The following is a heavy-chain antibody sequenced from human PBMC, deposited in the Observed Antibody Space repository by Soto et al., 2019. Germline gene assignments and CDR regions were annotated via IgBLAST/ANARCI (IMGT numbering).Heavy chain of an antibody. J-gene: IGHJ4*02. CDR3: ARVATVTTYQYYFDY. CDR1: GYTFTDYY. CDR2: INPNSGGT. Sequence: ASVTVSCKGSGYTFTDYYMHWVRRPPGQGLEWMGSINPNSGGTNYAQKFQGWVTMTRHTSISTAYMELSRLRSDDTAVYYCARVATVTTYQYYFDYWGQGTLVTVSS. V-gene: IGHV1-2*04. D-gene: IGHD4-17*01.